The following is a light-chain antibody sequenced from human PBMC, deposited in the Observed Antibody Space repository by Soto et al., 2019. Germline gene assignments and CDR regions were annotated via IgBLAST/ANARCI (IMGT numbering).Light chain of an antibody. CDR2: VAS. J-gene: IGKJ1*01. CDR1: QSVNQK. Sequence: EIVLTQSPATLSVSPGERATLSCRASQSVNQKLGWYQQKPGQAPRLLIYVASYRATGIPARFSGSGSGTEYTLTISNLQAEDFAVYYCQQYNNWPSWTFGQGTKVDIK. CDR3: QQYNNWPSWT. V-gene: IGKV3-15*01.